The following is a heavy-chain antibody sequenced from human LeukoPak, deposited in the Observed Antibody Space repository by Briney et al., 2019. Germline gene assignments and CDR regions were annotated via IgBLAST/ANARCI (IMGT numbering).Heavy chain of an antibody. D-gene: IGHD4-17*01. J-gene: IGHJ3*02. V-gene: IGHV1-2*02. Sequence: INPNSGGTNYAQKFQGRVTMTRDTSISTAYMELSRLRSDDTAVYYCARFDDYGDYSRAFDIWGQGTMVTVSS. CDR3: ARFDDYGDYSRAFDI. CDR2: INPNSGGT.